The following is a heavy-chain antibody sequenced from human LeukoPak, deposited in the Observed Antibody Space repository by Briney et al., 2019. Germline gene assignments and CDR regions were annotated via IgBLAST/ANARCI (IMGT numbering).Heavy chain of an antibody. CDR2: IYYGGDT. V-gene: IGHV4-39*07. CDR1: XASIRXGSFY. D-gene: IGHD5-12*01. Sequence: LXXPGSXASIRXGSFYXGXXRQXXXXGXGGXGNIYYGGDTYYNPSLKSRVTISVDTSKNQFSLKLSSVTAADTAVYYCARYGDGRGRKHHDYSGYDPTDYWGQGTLVTVSS. J-gene: IGHJ4*02. CDR3: ARYGDGRGRKHHDYSGYDPTDY.